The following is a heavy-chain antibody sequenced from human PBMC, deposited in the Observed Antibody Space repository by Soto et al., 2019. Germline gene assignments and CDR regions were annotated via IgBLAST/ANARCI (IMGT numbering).Heavy chain of an antibody. Sequence: EVQLVESGGGLVQPGGSLRLSCATSGFSVSNNYMTWVRQAPGKGLEWVSIIYSGGGTYYADSVKGRFFISRHDSKNTLNLQMNSLRPDDTAVYYCARLDFWNNYVLDYWGQGTRVTVSS. J-gene: IGHJ4*02. D-gene: IGHD3-3*01. CDR3: ARLDFWNNYVLDY. CDR2: IYSGGGT. CDR1: GFSVSNNY. V-gene: IGHV3-53*04.